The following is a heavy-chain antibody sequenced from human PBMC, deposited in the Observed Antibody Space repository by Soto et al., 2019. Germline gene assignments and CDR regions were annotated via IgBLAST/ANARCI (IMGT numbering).Heavy chain of an antibody. V-gene: IGHV5-10-1*01. CDR3: ARQIYDSDTGPNFQYYFDS. CDR2: IDPSDSQT. D-gene: IGHD3-22*01. Sequence: GESLKISCKGSGYSFAGYWITWVRQKPGKGLEWMGRIDPSDSQTYYSPSFRGHVTISVTKSITTVFLQWSSLRASDTAMYYCARQIYDSDTGPNFQYYFDSWGQGTSVTVSS. J-gene: IGHJ4*02. CDR1: GYSFAGYW.